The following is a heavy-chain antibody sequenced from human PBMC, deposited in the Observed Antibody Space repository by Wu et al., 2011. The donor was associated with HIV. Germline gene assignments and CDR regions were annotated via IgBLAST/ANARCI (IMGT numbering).Heavy chain of an antibody. V-gene: IGHV1-46*01. CDR1: GYTFIGYY. D-gene: IGHD4-17*01. Sequence: QVQLVQSGAEVKKPGASVRVSCEASGYTFIGYYIHWVRQAPGQGLEWMGIINPNNGRATYAQKFQGRVTMTRDTSTSTVYMDLSSLGFEDTAVYYCARTYGDYDKFDYWGQGTLVTVSS. J-gene: IGHJ4*02. CDR2: INPNNGRA. CDR3: ARTYGDYDKFDY.